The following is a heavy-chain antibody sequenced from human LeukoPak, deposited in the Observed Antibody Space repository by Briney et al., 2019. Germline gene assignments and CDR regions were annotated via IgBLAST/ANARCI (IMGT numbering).Heavy chain of an antibody. D-gene: IGHD6-13*01. V-gene: IGHV3-7*01. J-gene: IGHJ6*03. Sequence: PGGSLRLSCAASGFTFSSYWMSWVRQAPGKGLEWVANIKQDGSEKYYVDSVKGRFTISRDNAKNSLYLQMNSLRAEDTAVYYCATTSSSWYLGYYYYMDVWGKGTTVTISS. CDR2: IKQDGSEK. CDR1: GFTFSSYW. CDR3: ATTSSSWYLGYYYYMDV.